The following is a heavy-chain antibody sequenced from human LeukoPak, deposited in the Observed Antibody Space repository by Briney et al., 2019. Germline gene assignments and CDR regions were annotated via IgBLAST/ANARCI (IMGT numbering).Heavy chain of an antibody. J-gene: IGHJ3*02. Sequence: SVKVSCKASGFTFTTSAMQWVRQARGQRPEWIGWIVVGSGNTNYAQKFQDRVTITRGKSTGTAYMELSRLRSDDTAVYYCAAELEMATDAFDIWGQGTMVTVSS. CDR3: AAELEMATDAFDI. V-gene: IGHV1-58*02. D-gene: IGHD5-24*01. CDR2: IVVGSGNT. CDR1: GFTFTTSA.